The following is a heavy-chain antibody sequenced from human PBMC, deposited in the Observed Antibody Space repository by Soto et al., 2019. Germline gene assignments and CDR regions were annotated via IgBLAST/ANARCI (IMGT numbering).Heavy chain of an antibody. CDR1: GYTFTSYG. CDR3: ARDLRYFDPRGYFDY. CDR2: ISAYNGNT. J-gene: IGHJ4*02. V-gene: IGHV1-18*01. Sequence: GASVKVSCKASGYTFTSYGISWVRQAPGQGLEWMGWISAYNGNTNYAQKLQGRVTMTTDTSTSTAYMELRSLRSDDTALYYCARDLRYFDPRGYFDYWGQGTLVTVSS. D-gene: IGHD3-9*01.